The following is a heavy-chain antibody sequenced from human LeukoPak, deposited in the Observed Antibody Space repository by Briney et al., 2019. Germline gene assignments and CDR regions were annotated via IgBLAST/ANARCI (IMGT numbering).Heavy chain of an antibody. J-gene: IGHJ4*02. D-gene: IGHD6-13*01. CDR1: GDSISSRY. CDR2: IYYSGSP. V-gene: IGHV4-59*11. CDR3: ASSYSSSWVDY. Sequence: SETLSLTCTVSGDSISSRYWSWIRQPPGKGLEWIGYIYYSGSPNYNPSLKSRVTISVDTSKNQFSLKLSSVTAADTAVYYCASSYSSSWVDYWGQGTLVTVSS.